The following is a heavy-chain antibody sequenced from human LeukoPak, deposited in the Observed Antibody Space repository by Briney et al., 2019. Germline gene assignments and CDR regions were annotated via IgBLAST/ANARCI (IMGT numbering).Heavy chain of an antibody. CDR1: GFTFSSHW. CDR2: IKPDGSGK. V-gene: IGHV3-7*01. Sequence: PGGSLRLSCAASGFTFSSHWMIWVRQAPGKGLEWVANIKPDGSGKYYVDSVKGRFTISRDNAKNSLYLQMNSLRAEDTAVYYCARAPRALPFDYWGQGTLVTVSS. CDR3: ARAPRALPFDY. J-gene: IGHJ4*02.